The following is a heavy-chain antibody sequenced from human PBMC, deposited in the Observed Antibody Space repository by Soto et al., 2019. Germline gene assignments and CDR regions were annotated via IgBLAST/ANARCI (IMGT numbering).Heavy chain of an antibody. J-gene: IGHJ6*02. D-gene: IGHD2-2*01. Sequence: GSLRLSCAASGFTFSFYWMSWVRQAPGKGLEWVGRIKSKTDGGTTDYAAPVKGRFTISRDDSKNTLYLQMNSLKTEDTAVYYCTTPGVVPAAPYYYYYGMDVWGQGTTVTVSS. V-gene: IGHV3-15*01. CDR3: TTPGVVPAAPYYYYYGMDV. CDR1: GFTFSFYW. CDR2: IKSKTDGGTT.